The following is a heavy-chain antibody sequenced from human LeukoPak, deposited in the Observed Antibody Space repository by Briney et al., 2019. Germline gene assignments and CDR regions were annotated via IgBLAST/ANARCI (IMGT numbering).Heavy chain of an antibody. D-gene: IGHD3-10*01. CDR3: SREDGSGNYLL. Sequence: SETLSLTCAVYGGSFSDYYWTWIRQTPGKGLEWIGEVNHSGNTNYNPSLKSRVTISAATSQNQFSLNLRSVTAADTAVYYCSREDGSGNYLLWGQGTLVTVSS. CDR2: VNHSGNT. J-gene: IGHJ4*02. V-gene: IGHV4-34*01. CDR1: GGSFSDYY.